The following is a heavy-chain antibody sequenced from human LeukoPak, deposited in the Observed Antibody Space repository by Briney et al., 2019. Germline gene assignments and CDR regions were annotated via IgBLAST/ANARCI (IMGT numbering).Heavy chain of an antibody. CDR2: INHSGST. CDR3: ARDRAPYCSSTSCYQGHDY. V-gene: IGHV4-34*01. CDR1: GGSFSGYY. J-gene: IGHJ4*02. Sequence: SETLSLTCADYGGSFSGYYWSWIRQPPGKGLEWIGEINHSGSTNYNPSLKSRVTISVDTSKNQFSLKLSSVTAADTAVYYCARDRAPYCSSTSCYQGHDYWGQGTLVTVSS. D-gene: IGHD2-2*01.